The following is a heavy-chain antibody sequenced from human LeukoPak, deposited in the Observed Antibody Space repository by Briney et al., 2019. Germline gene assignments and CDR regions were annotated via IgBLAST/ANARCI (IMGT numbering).Heavy chain of an antibody. V-gene: IGHV3-48*01. Sequence: PGGSLRLSCAASGFTFSSYSMNWVRQAPGKGLEWVSYISSSSSTIYYADSVKGRFTISRDNAKNSLYLQMNSLRAEDTAVYYCARGYTGVVGATCFDYWGQGTLVTVSS. CDR3: ARGYTGVVGATCFDY. D-gene: IGHD1-26*01. CDR1: GFTFSSYS. CDR2: ISSSSSTI. J-gene: IGHJ4*02.